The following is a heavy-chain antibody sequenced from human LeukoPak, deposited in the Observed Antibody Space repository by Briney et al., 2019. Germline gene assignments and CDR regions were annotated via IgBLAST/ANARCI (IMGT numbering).Heavy chain of an antibody. CDR1: GFSFSSYR. CDR3: AKSQVGTHAYYMDV. Sequence: GGSLRLSCAASGFSFSSYRMNWVRQAPEKGLEWVSSVSNSGDYIHYADSVKGRFTISRDNSKNSLYLQMNSLRAEDTAVYYCAKSQVGTHAYYMDVWGKGTTVTVSS. CDR2: VSNSGDYI. V-gene: IGHV3-21*04. D-gene: IGHD1-26*01. J-gene: IGHJ6*03.